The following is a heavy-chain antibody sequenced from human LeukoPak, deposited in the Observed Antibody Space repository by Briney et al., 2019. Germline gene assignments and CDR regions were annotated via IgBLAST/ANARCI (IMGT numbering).Heavy chain of an antibody. CDR1: GGSIGSYY. CDR2: IYYSGST. D-gene: IGHD6-13*01. V-gene: IGHV4-59*01. CDR3: ARVMYSTIDY. Sequence: ASETLSLTCTVSGGSIGSYYWSWIRQPPGKGLEWIGYIYYSGSTNYNPSLKSRVTISVDTSKNQFSLKLSSVTAADTAVYYCARVMYSTIDYWGQGTLVTVSS. J-gene: IGHJ4*02.